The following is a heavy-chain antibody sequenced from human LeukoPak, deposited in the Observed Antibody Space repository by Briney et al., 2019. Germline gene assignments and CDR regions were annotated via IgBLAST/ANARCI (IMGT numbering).Heavy chain of an antibody. CDR3: ARSVSPRHYCSGGSCYGGVDY. CDR1: GLTFSSYA. Sequence: GGSLRLSCAASGLTFSSYAMHWVRQAPGKGLEWVAVISYDGSNKYYADSVKGRFTISRDNSKNTLYLRMNSLRAEDTAVYYCARSVSPRHYCSGGSCYGGVDYWGQGTLVTVSS. J-gene: IGHJ4*02. V-gene: IGHV3-30*04. CDR2: ISYDGSNK. D-gene: IGHD2-15*01.